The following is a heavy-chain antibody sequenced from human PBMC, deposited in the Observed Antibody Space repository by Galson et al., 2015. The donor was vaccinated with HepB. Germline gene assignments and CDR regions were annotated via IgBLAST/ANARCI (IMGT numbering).Heavy chain of an antibody. CDR2: INPDGSEK. Sequence: SLRLSCAASEFTFSSYWMNWVRQAPGKGLEWVANINPDGSEKYYVASLKGRFTISRDNAKNSLYLQMDSLRAEDTAVYYCARRISLVRGIITKPDYYYGMDVWGQGNPGHRPL. D-gene: IGHD3-10*01. CDR1: EFTFSSYW. J-gene: IGHJ6*02. CDR3: ARRISLVRGIITKPDYYYGMDV. V-gene: IGHV3-7*03.